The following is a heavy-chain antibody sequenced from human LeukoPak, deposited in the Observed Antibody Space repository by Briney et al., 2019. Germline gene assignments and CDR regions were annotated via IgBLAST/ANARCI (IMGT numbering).Heavy chain of an antibody. V-gene: IGHV3-33*01. J-gene: IGHJ5*02. CDR3: ARETMGSPGITAAGSWFDP. D-gene: IGHD6-13*01. Sequence: PGRSLRLSCAASGFTFSSYGMHWVRQAPGKGLEWVAVIWYDGTNKYYADSVKGRFTISRDKSKNTLYLQMNSLRAEDTAVYYCARETMGSPGITAAGSWFDPWGQGTLVTVSS. CDR2: IWYDGTNK. CDR1: GFTFSSYG.